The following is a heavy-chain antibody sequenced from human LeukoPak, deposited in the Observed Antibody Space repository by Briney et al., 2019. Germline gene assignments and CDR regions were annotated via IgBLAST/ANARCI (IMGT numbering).Heavy chain of an antibody. CDR3: GRDKGCSGGSCYSDDAFDI. CDR1: GGSISSYY. CDR2: FYYSGST. V-gene: IGHV4-59*01. J-gene: IGHJ3*02. Sequence: SETLSLTCTVSGGSISSYYWSWIRQPPGKGLEWIGYFYYSGSTNNNPSLKSRVSISVDTSKNHFSLKLSSVTAADTAVYYCGRDKGCSGGSCYSDDAFDIWGQGTMVTVS. D-gene: IGHD2-15*01.